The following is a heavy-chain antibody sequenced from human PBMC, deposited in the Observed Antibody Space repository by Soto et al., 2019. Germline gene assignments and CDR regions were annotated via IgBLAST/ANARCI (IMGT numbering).Heavy chain of an antibody. J-gene: IGHJ6*02. D-gene: IGHD2-2*01. CDR1: GGTFSRYS. Sequence: QVQLVQSGAEVKKPGSSVKVSCKASGGTFSRYSITWVRQAPGHGLEWIGRIIPIFGIASYAQKFQGRVTITADEATSXAXMXXSSLRSDDTAVYSCAREDRDRETGLVPAAIDGMDVWGQGTTVTVSS. CDR2: IIPIFGIA. CDR3: AREDRDRETGLVPAAIDGMDV. V-gene: IGHV1-69*08.